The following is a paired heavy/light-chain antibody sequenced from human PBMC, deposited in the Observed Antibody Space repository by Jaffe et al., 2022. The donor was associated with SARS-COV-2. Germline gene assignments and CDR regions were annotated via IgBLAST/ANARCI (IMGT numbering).Heavy chain of an antibody. CDR3: ARRGRTNDSGSQRPFDI. V-gene: IGHV4-39*01. Sequence: QLQLQESGPGLVKPSETLSLTCSVSGASIGSISYYWDWIRQPPGKGLEWIGSIYYGGSTYYNPSLKSRVTISVDTSKNQFSLKLSSVTAADTAIYYCARRGRTNDSGSQRPFDIWGQGTMVTVSS. CDR1: GASIGSISYY. J-gene: IGHJ3*02. D-gene: IGHD3-10*01. CDR2: IYYGGST.
Light chain of an antibody. CDR1: SSDVGGYNY. CDR3: SSYTTSSTVL. J-gene: IGLJ2*01. V-gene: IGLV2-14*01. CDR2: DVS. Sequence: QSALTQPASVSGSPGQSITISCTATSSDVGGYNYVSWYQQHPGKAPKLMIYDVSNRPSEVSYRFSGSKSANTASLTISGLQADDEADYYCSSYTTSSTVLFGGGTKLTVL.